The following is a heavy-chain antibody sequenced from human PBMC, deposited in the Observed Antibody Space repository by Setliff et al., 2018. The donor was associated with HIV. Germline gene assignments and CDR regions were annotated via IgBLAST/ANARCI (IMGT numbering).Heavy chain of an antibody. D-gene: IGHD2-2*01. J-gene: IGHJ5*02. CDR3: ARGGTSSNWLDP. CDR1: GASISSDT. Sequence: SETLSLTCIVSGASISSDTWSWIRQPPGKGLQWIGFIYNSATTNYNPSLKSRVTISLDTSKNQFSLKLTSVTAADTAVYYCARGGTSSNWLDPWGQGTLVTVSS. CDR2: IYNSATT. V-gene: IGHV4-59*01.